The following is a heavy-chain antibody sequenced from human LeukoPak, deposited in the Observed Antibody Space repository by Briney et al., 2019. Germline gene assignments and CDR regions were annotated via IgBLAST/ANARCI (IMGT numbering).Heavy chain of an antibody. CDR3: AKESEGPYCSGGSCYSDY. CDR2: ISGSGGST. Sequence: GGSLRLSCAASGFTFSSYAMSWVRQAPGKGLEWVSAISGSGGSTYYADSVKGRFTISRDNSKNTLYLQMNSLRAEDTAVYYCAKESEGPYCSGGSCYSDYWGQGTLVTVSS. V-gene: IGHV3-23*01. CDR1: GFTFSSYA. J-gene: IGHJ4*02. D-gene: IGHD2-15*01.